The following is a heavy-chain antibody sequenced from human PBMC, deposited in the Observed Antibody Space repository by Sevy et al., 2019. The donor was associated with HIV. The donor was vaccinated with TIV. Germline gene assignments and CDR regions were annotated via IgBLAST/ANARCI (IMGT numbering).Heavy chain of an antibody. D-gene: IGHD3-22*01. Sequence: SETLSLTCTVSGGSISSYYWSWIRQPPGKGLEWIGYIYYSGSTNYNPSLKSRVTISVDTSKNQFSLKLSSVTAADTAVYYCARELLPGGYASSGDAFDIWGQGTMVTVSS. J-gene: IGHJ3*02. CDR2: IYYSGST. CDR1: GGSISSYY. CDR3: ARELLPGGYASSGDAFDI. V-gene: IGHV4-59*01.